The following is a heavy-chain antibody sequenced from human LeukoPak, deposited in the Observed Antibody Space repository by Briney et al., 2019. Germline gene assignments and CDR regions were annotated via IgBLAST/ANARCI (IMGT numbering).Heavy chain of an antibody. V-gene: IGHV1-69*05. CDR3: ARDRDPQGSYYDFWSGYSNWFDP. CDR2: IIAIFGTA. D-gene: IGHD3-3*01. CDR1: GGTFSSYA. Sequence: GASVKVSCKASGGTFSSYAISWVRQAPGQGLEWMGGIIAIFGTANYAQKLQGRVTMTTDTSTSTAYMELSSLRSDDTAVYYCARDRDPQGSYYDFWSGYSNWFDPWGQGTLVTVSS. J-gene: IGHJ5*02.